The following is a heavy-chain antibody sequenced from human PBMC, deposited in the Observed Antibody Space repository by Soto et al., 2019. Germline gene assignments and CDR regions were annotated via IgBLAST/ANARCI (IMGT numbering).Heavy chain of an antibody. Sequence: QVQLVQSGAEVKKPGASVKVSCKASGYTFTNFGISWVRQAPGQGLEWMGWISAYNGNTNYAQKFQGRVTMTTDTSTSTDYMEVTSLRFDDTAVYYSARGGTPIDYWGQGTLVTVSS. CDR1: GYTFTNFG. CDR3: ARGGTPIDY. J-gene: IGHJ4*02. D-gene: IGHD3-16*01. CDR2: ISAYNGNT. V-gene: IGHV1-18*01.